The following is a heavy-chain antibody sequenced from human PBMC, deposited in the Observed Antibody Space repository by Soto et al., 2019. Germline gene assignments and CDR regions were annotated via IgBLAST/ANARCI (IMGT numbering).Heavy chain of an antibody. V-gene: IGHV4-59*08. CDR3: ARQGLAAAAFDY. J-gene: IGHJ4*02. D-gene: IGHD6-13*01. CDR1: GGSISSYY. Sequence: PSATLSLTCPVSGGSISSYYWSWIRQPPGKGLEWIGYIYYSGSTNYNPSLKSRVTISVDTSKNQFSLKLSSVTAADTAVYYCARQGLAAAAFDYWGQGTLVTVSS. CDR2: IYYSGST.